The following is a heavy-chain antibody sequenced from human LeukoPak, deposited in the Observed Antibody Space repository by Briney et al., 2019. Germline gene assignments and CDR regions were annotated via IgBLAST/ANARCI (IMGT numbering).Heavy chain of an antibody. CDR2: ISYDGSNK. CDR1: GFTFSSYG. Sequence: GGSLRLSCAASGFTFSSYGMHWVRQAPGKGLEWVAVISYDGSNKYYADSVKGRFTISRDNSKNTLYLQMNSLRAEDTAVYYCHTYYYDSSGSFDYWGQGTLVTVSS. V-gene: IGHV3-30*03. J-gene: IGHJ4*02. D-gene: IGHD3-22*01. CDR3: HTYYYDSSGSFDY.